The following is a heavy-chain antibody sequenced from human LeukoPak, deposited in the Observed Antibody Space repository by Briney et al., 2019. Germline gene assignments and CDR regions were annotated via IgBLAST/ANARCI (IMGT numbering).Heavy chain of an antibody. CDR3: ASAPFPVDAFDI. V-gene: IGHV4-59*08. J-gene: IGHJ3*02. Sequence: SETQSLTCTVSGGSISSYYWSWIRQPPGKGLEWIGYIYYSGSTNYNPSLKSRATISVDTSKKQFSLKLSSVTAADTAVYYCASAPFPVDAFDIWGQGTTVSSSS. CDR2: IYYSGST. CDR1: GGSISSYY. D-gene: IGHD2/OR15-2a*01.